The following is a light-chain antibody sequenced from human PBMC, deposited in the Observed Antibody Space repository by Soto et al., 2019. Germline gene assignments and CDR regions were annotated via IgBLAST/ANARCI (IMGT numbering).Light chain of an antibody. CDR1: SSDVGGYNY. V-gene: IGLV2-14*01. CDR2: GVT. CDR3: SSYTSTTAPVV. Sequence: QSALTPPASVSGSPGQSITISCTGTSSDVGGYNYVSWYQQHPGKAPKLMIYGVTNRPSGVSNRFSGSKSGNTASLTISGLQAEDEADYYCSSYTSTTAPVVFGGGTKLTVL. J-gene: IGLJ2*01.